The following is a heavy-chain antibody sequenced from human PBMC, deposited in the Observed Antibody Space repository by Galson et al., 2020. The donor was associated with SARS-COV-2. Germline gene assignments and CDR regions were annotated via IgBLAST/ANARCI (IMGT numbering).Heavy chain of an antibody. D-gene: IGHD3-10*01. J-gene: IGHJ6*02. CDR2: ISYDGSNK. CDR3: AKARGGNYYYGMDV. V-gene: IGHV3-30*18. CDR1: GFTFSSYG. Sequence: PGGSLRLSCAASGFTFSSYGMHWVRQAPGKGLEWVAVISYDGSNKYYADSVKGRFTISRDNSKNTLYLQMNSLRAEDTAVYYCAKARGGNYYYGMDVWGQGTTVTVSS.